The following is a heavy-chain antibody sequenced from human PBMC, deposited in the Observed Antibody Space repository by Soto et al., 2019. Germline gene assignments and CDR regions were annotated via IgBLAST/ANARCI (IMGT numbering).Heavy chain of an antibody. CDR2: IYHSGST. CDR1: GGSISSSNW. CDR3: ARVAVAGTRVDY. D-gene: IGHD6-19*01. Sequence: SETLSLTCTVSGGSISSSNWWSWVRQPPGKGLEWIGEIYHSGSTNCNPSLKSRVTISVDKSKNQFSLKLSSVTAADTAVYYCARVAVAGTRVDYWGQGTLVTVS. J-gene: IGHJ4*02. V-gene: IGHV4-4*02.